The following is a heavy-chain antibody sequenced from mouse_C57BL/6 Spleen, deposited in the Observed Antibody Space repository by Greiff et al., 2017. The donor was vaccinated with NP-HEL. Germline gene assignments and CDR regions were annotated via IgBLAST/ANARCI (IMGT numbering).Heavy chain of an antibody. D-gene: IGHD1-1*01. Sequence: VQLQQSGPELVRPGVSVKISCKGSGYTFTDYAMHWVKQSHAKSLEWIGVISTYYGDASYNQKFKDKATMTVDKSSSTAYMELARLTSEDSAVYYCARITSIYYYGSSYNFDYWGQGTTLTVSS. V-gene: IGHV1-67*01. CDR1: GYTFTDYA. CDR2: ISTYYGDA. J-gene: IGHJ2*01. CDR3: ARITSIYYYGSSYNFDY.